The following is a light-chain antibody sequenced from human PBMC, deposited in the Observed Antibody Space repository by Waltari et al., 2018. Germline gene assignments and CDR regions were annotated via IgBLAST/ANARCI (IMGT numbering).Light chain of an antibody. Sequence: DIVLTQSPGTLSLSPGERVTLSCRASQSISTNYLVWYQQRPGQAPSLLIYGASTRATGIPDRFSDSGSATDFTLTISRLEPEDFAVYYCQHYGTSPLTFGGGTKVEIK. V-gene: IGKV3-20*01. CDR2: GAS. CDR1: QSISTNY. CDR3: QHYGTSPLT. J-gene: IGKJ4*01.